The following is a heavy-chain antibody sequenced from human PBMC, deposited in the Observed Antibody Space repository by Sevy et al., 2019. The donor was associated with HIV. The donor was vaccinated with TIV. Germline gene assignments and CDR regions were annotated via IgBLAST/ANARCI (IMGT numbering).Heavy chain of an antibody. CDR1: GDSFCSNSPA. J-gene: IGHJ6*02. CDR3: ARDRPKLRFLEWFRSSEYGMDV. V-gene: IGHV6-1*01. Sequence: QSQTLSLTCAISGDSFCSNSPAWNWIRQSPSRGLEWLGRTYYRSKWYNDYAVSVKSRITINPDTSKNQFSLQLNSVTPEDTAVYYCARDRPKLRFLEWFRSSEYGMDVWGQGTTVTVSS. CDR2: TYYRSKWYN. D-gene: IGHD3-3*01.